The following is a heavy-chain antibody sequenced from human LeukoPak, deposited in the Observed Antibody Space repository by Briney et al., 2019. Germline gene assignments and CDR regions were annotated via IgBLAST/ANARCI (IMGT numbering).Heavy chain of an antibody. CDR2: IIPILGIA. J-gene: IGHJ4*02. CDR3: ARVMITFGGVIVGFDY. V-gene: IGHV1-69*04. Sequence: SVKVSCKASGGTLSSYAISWVRQAPGQGLEWMGSIIPILGIANYAQKFQGRVTITADKSTSTAYMELSSLRSEDTAVYYCARVMITFGGVIVGFDYWGQGTLVTVSS. CDR1: GGTLSSYA. D-gene: IGHD3-16*02.